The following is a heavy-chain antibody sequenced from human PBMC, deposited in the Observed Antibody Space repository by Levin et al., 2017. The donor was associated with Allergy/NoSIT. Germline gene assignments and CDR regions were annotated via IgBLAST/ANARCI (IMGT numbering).Heavy chain of an antibody. J-gene: IGHJ4*02. CDR1: GGSFSGYY. CDR3: ARVGYHDSSGYQAPFDS. CDR2: INHTGST. Sequence: SETLSLTCAVYGGSFSGYYWTWIRQSPGKGLEWIGEINHTGSTNYNPSLKSRVTISVDTSKNQFSLKLTSVTAADTAVFYCARVGYHDSSGYQAPFDSWGQGTLVTVSS. D-gene: IGHD3-22*01. V-gene: IGHV4-34*01.